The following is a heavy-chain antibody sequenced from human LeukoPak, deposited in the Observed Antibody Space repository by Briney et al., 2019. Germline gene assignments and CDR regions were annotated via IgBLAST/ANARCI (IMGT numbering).Heavy chain of an antibody. D-gene: IGHD6-13*01. Sequence: SETLSLTCSVSGGSIGSSSYYWGWIRQPPGKGLEWIGSIFRTGSTYYNPSLKSRVTISVDTSKNQFSLKLSPVTAADTAVYYCARGYSSSWTSRWSYYYYYMDVWGKGTTVTVSS. V-gene: IGHV4-39*07. CDR1: GGSIGSSSYY. J-gene: IGHJ6*03. CDR2: IFRTGST. CDR3: ARGYSSSWTSRWSYYYYYMDV.